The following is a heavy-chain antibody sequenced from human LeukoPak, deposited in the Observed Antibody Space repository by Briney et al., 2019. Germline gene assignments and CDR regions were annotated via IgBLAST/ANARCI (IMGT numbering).Heavy chain of an antibody. Sequence: PGGSLRLSCAASGFTFSISAMSWVRQAPGKGLEWVSTITGIGDITFDADSVKGRFTISRDNFKRTVSLEMNSLRVEDTAVYYCAKDAQRGFDYSNSLEHWGQGSLVIVSS. V-gene: IGHV3-23*01. CDR2: ITGIGDIT. J-gene: IGHJ5*02. CDR3: AKDAQRGFDYSNSLEH. CDR1: GFTFSISA. D-gene: IGHD4-11*01.